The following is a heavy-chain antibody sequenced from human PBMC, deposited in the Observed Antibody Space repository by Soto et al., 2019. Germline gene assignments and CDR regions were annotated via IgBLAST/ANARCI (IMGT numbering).Heavy chain of an antibody. J-gene: IGHJ4*03. V-gene: IGHV4-38-2*01. CDR2: IYDSGTT. D-gene: IGHD3-3*01. CDR3: ARSPQYYTPGSSPFDY. Sequence: PSETLSLTCAVSSYVIESGHYWGWVRQPPGKGLEWVGSIYDSGTTYYNPSLRSRVTISADTSKNQFSLSPTSVTAADTAVYYCARSPQYYTPGSSPFDYWGPGTMVTVSS. CDR1: SYVIESGHY.